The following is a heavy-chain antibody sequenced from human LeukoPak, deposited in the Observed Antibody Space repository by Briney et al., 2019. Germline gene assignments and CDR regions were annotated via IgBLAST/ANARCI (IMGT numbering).Heavy chain of an antibody. CDR2: INPNSGGT. J-gene: IGHJ4*02. CDR1: GYTFTGYY. CDR3: ARQAPPYDSSGYFDY. Sequence: ASVKVSCKASGYTFTGYYMHWVRQAPGQGLEWMGWINPNSGGTYYAQKFQGRVTMTRDTSISTAYMELSRLRSDDTAVYYCARQAPPYDSSGYFDYWGQGTLVTVSS. D-gene: IGHD3-22*01. V-gene: IGHV1-2*02.